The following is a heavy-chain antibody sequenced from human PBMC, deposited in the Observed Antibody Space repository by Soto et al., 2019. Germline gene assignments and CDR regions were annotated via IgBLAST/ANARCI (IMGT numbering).Heavy chain of an antibody. Sequence: QVQLVQSGAEVKKPGSSVKVSCKASGGTFSSYAISWVRQAPGQGLEWMGGIIPNFGTANYAQKFQGRVTITADESTSTAYMELISLRAEDMAVYYCASDLKRYYGSIGYGYYYYGMDVWGQGTTVTVSS. CDR2: IIPNFGTA. V-gene: IGHV1-69*01. CDR1: GGTFSSYA. J-gene: IGHJ6*02. D-gene: IGHD3-22*01. CDR3: ASDLKRYYGSIGYGYYYYGMDV.